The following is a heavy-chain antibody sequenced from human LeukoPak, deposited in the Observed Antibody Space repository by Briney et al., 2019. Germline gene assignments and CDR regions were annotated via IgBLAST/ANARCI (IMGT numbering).Heavy chain of an antibody. D-gene: IGHD3-10*01. Sequence: GGTLRLSCAASGFTLRSYGMSWVRQAPGKGLEWVSGISASGGTSYYADSVKGRFAISRDNSKNTLYLQMNSLRDEDTAVHYCAKHGSGIWTGRGAPFDPWGQGTLVTVSS. V-gene: IGHV3-23*01. CDR1: GFTLRSYG. CDR2: ISASGGTS. J-gene: IGHJ5*02. CDR3: AKHGSGIWTGRGAPFDP.